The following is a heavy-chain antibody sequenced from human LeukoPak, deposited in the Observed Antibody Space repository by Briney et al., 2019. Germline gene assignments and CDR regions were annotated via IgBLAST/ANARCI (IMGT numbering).Heavy chain of an antibody. CDR2: ISYDGSNK. D-gene: IGHD3-10*01. Sequence: AGRSLRLSCAASGFTFSSYGMHWVRQAPGKGLEWVAVISYDGSNKYYADSVKGRFTISRDNSKNTLYLQMNSLRAEDTAVYYCARGSRFDYWGQGTLVIVSS. CDR3: ARGSRFDY. CDR1: GFTFSSYG. J-gene: IGHJ4*02. V-gene: IGHV3-30*03.